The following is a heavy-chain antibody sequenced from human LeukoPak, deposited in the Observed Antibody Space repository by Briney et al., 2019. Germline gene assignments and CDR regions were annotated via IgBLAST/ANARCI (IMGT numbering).Heavy chain of an antibody. D-gene: IGHD2-15*01. CDR3: ARRPSGGSWYYYYYYMDV. Sequence: SETLSLTCTVSGCSISSSSYYWGWIPQPPGKGLEWSGSHYYSGSTNYNPSLKSRITISVDTSKNQFSLKLSSVTATDTAVYYCARRPSGGSWYYYYYYMDVWGKGTTVTISS. J-gene: IGHJ6*03. CDR2: HYYSGST. CDR1: GCSISSSSYY. V-gene: IGHV4-39*07.